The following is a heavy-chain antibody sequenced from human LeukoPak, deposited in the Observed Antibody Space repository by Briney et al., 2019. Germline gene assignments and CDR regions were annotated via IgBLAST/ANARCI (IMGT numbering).Heavy chain of an antibody. CDR1: GFTVSINH. CDR2: IYSGGST. CDR3: VTRLA. Sequence: TGGSLRLSCAASGFTVSINHMSCVRQAQVKGLDWVSMIYSGGSTNYADAVKGQFTISRDSSKNTLYLQMSSLRAEETAVYYCVTRLAWGQGTLVTVSS. D-gene: IGHD3-16*01. V-gene: IGHV3-53*01. J-gene: IGHJ5*02.